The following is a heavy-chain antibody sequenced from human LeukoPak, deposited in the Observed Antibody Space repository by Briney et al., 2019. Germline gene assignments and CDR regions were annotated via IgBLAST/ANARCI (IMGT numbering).Heavy chain of an antibody. CDR3: ARGNEYCSSTSCYLRTTNWFDP. Sequence: GASVKVSCKASGYTFTSYYMHWVRQAPGQGLEWMGIINPSGGSTSYAQKFQGRVTMTRDMSTSTVYMELSSLRSEDTAVYYCARGNEYCSSTSCYLRTTNWFDPWGQGTLVTVSS. J-gene: IGHJ5*02. CDR1: GYTFTSYY. V-gene: IGHV1-46*01. D-gene: IGHD2-2*01. CDR2: INPSGGST.